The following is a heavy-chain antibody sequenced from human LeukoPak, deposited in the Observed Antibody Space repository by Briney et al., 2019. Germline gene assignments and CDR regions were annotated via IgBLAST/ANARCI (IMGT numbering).Heavy chain of an antibody. Sequence: SETLSLTCTVSGGSVSSGSYYWSWIRQPPGKGLEWIGYIYSSGSTNYNPSLKSRVTISVDTSKNQFSLKLSSVTAANTAVYYCARDSLTPMVRGLNWFDPWGQGTLVTVSS. J-gene: IGHJ5*02. V-gene: IGHV4-61*01. CDR1: GGSVSSGSYY. CDR3: ARDSLTPMVRGLNWFDP. CDR2: IYSSGST. D-gene: IGHD3-10*01.